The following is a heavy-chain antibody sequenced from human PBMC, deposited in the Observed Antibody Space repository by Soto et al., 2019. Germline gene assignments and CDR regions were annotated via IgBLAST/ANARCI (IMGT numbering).Heavy chain of an antibody. J-gene: IGHJ4*02. CDR3: VKESYGPVGYYFDY. CDR2: ISSNGGST. D-gene: IGHD5-18*01. V-gene: IGHV3-64D*08. Sequence: PGGSLRLSCSASVFTFSSYAMHWVRQAPGKGLEYVSAISSNGGSTYYADSVKGRFTISRDNSKNTLYLQMSSLRAEDTAVYSCVKESYGPVGYYFDYWGQGTLVTVS. CDR1: VFTFSSYA.